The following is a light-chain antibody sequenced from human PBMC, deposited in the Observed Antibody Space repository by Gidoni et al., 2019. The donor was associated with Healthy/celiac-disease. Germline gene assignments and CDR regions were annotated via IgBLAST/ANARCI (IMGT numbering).Light chain of an antibody. CDR1: QSVSSSY. J-gene: IGKJ2*04. CDR2: GAS. Sequence: EIVLTQSPGTLSLSPGERATLSCRASQSVSSSYLAWYQQKPGQAPRLLIYGASSRSTGIPDRFSGIGSGTDFTLTISRLEPEDFAVYYCQQYGSSSMCSFXXXTKLEIK. V-gene: IGKV3-20*01. CDR3: QQYGSSSMCS.